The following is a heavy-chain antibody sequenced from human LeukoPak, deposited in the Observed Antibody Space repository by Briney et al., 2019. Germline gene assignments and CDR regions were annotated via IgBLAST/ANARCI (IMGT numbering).Heavy chain of an antibody. V-gene: IGHV4-61*02. CDR1: GGSISSGSYY. J-gene: IGHJ5*02. CDR3: ARGQYQLPYRGASLWFDP. Sequence: PSQTLSLTCTVSGGSISSGSYYWSWHRQPAGKGLEWIGRIYTGGSTNYNPSLKSRVTISVDTSKNQFSLKLSSVTAADTAVYYCARGQYQLPYRGASLWFDPWGQGTLVTVSS. CDR2: IYTGGST. D-gene: IGHD2-2*02.